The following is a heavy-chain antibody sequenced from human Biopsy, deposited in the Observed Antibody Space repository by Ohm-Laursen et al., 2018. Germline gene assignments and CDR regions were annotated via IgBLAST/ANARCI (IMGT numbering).Heavy chain of an antibody. D-gene: IGHD5-12*01. J-gene: IGHJ3*02. CDR3: AGRPWPNAFDI. CDR2: IYYSGST. CDR1: GGSVSSGSYY. V-gene: IGHV4-61*01. Sequence: GTLSLTCSVSGGSVSSGSYYWSWIRQPPGKGLEWIGYIYYSGSTNYNPSLKSRVTISVDTSRNQFSLKLSSVTAADTAVYYCAGRPWPNAFDIWGQGAMVTVSS.